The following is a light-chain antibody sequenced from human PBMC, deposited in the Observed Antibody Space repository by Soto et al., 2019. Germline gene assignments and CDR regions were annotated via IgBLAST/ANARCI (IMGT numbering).Light chain of an antibody. CDR1: RSDAGGSNY. Sequence: SALTQPASVSGSPGQSITISCTGTRSDAGGSNYVSWYQQYPGKAPKLMIYDVTNRPSGVSNRFSGSKSGNTASLTISGLQAEDEADYYCGSYRITTAVFGTGTKLTVL. V-gene: IGLV2-14*01. CDR3: GSYRITTAV. CDR2: DVT. J-gene: IGLJ1*01.